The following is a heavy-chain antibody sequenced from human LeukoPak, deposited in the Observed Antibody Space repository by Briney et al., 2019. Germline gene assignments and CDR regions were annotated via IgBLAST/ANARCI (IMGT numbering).Heavy chain of an antibody. CDR2: IYTSGST. CDR3: ASSDSSGYLTTSGSNFDY. Sequence: SETLSLTCTVSGGSISSYYWSWIRQPAGKGLEWIGRIYTSGSTNYNPSLKSRVTMSADTSKNQFSLKLSSVTAADTAVYYCASSDSSGYLTTSGSNFDYWGQGTLVTVSS. D-gene: IGHD3-22*01. CDR1: GGSISSYY. V-gene: IGHV4-4*07. J-gene: IGHJ4*02.